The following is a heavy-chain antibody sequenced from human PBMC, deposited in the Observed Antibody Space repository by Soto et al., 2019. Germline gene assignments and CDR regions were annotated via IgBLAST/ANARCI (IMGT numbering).Heavy chain of an antibody. CDR2: IIPIFGTA. CDR3: AREHYYGSGTAGY. J-gene: IGHJ4*02. D-gene: IGHD3-10*01. V-gene: IGHV1-69*13. CDR1: GGTFSSYA. Sequence: GASVKVSCKASGGTFSSYAISWVRQAPGQGLEWMGGIIPIFGTANYAQKFQGRVTITADESTSTAYMELSSLRSEDTAVYYCAREHYYGSGTAGYWGQGTLVTVSS.